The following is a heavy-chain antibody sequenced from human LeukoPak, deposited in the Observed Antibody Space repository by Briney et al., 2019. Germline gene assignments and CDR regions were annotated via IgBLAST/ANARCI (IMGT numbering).Heavy chain of an antibody. CDR1: GFTFSSYS. J-gene: IGHJ4*02. CDR3: ARGTTFDSSRPIDY. V-gene: IGHV3-33*01. Sequence: GGSLRLSCAASGFTFSSYSMHWVRKAPGKGLECVAVIWYDGNNKDYADSVKGRFTISRDNSKNTLYVQMNSLRAEDTAVYYCARGTTFDSSRPIDYWGQGTLVTVSS. CDR2: IWYDGNNK. D-gene: IGHD3-9*01.